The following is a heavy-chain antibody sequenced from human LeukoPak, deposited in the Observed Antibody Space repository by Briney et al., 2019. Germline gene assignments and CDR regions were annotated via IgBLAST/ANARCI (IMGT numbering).Heavy chain of an antibody. CDR1: GGTFSSYA. V-gene: IGHV1-69*06. CDR2: VSPIFVTT. D-gene: IGHD6-13*01. CDR3: SRGRSSSFDY. J-gene: IGHJ4*02. Sequence: ASVKVSCKASGGTFSSYAISWVRQAPGQGLEWMGGVSPIFVTTNYAQKFQGRVTITADKSTSTAYMELSSLRSEDTAVYYCSRGRSSSFDYWGQGTLVTVSS.